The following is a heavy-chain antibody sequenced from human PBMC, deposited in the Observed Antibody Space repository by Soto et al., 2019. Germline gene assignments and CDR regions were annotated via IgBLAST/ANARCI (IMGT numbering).Heavy chain of an antibody. J-gene: IGHJ4*02. Sequence: SETLSLTCSVSGGSISNYYWSWIRQPPGTGLEWIGYVYYSGSTNYNPSLTSRVTISVDTSKEQFSLKLSSVTAADTAVYYCASYNFGVFFDYWGQGTLVTVSS. CDR3: ASYNFGVFFDY. CDR1: GGSISNYY. CDR2: VYYSGST. D-gene: IGHD3-3*01. V-gene: IGHV4-59*01.